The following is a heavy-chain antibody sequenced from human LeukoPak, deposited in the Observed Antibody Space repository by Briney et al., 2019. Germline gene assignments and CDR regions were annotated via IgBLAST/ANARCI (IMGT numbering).Heavy chain of an antibody. CDR2: INHSGST. CDR1: GGSFSGYY. Sequence: SETLSLTCAVYGGSFSGYYWSWIRQPPGKGLEWIGEINHSGSTNYKPSLKSRVTISVDTSKKQFSLKLSSVTAADTAVYYCARGGGDTTQVVWGRKSWFDPWGQGTLVTVSS. CDR3: ARGGGDTTQVVWGRKSWFDP. D-gene: IGHD3-16*01. J-gene: IGHJ5*02. V-gene: IGHV4-34*01.